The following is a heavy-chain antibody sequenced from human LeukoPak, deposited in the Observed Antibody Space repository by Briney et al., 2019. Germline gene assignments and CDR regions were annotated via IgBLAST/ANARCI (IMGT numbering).Heavy chain of an antibody. D-gene: IGHD7-27*01. CDR3: ARDWGNTGAYSWGSYFDY. J-gene: IGHJ4*02. CDR2: INPSAGST. V-gene: IGHV1-46*01. CDR1: GYTFTSYY. Sequence: GASVKVSCKASGYTFTSYYVHWVRQAPGQGLEWMGIINPSAGSTQYAQNFQGRVTMTRDTSTSTVYMELTSLRSEDTAVYFCARDWGNTGAYSWGSYFDYWGQGTLVTVSS.